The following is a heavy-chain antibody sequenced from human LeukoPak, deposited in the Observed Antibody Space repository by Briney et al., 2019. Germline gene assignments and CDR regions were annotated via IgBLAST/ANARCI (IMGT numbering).Heavy chain of an antibody. D-gene: IGHD3-16*01. Sequence: ASVKVSCKASGYTFTSYDINWVRQATGQGLEWMGWMNPNSGGTNYAQKFQGRVTMTRDTSISTAYMELSRLRPDDTAVYYCARDLGMEVDWGQGTLVTVSS. V-gene: IGHV1-2*02. CDR3: ARDLGMEVD. CDR1: GYTFTSYD. CDR2: MNPNSGGT. J-gene: IGHJ4*02.